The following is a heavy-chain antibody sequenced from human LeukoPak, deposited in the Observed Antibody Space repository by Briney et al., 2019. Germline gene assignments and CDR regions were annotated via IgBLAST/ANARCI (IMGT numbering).Heavy chain of an antibody. CDR1: AFTFNIYS. Sequence: GGCVRLFCVASAFTFNIYSMKWVRQAPGKGLEWLSYISGDSNTIYYADSVKGRFTISRDNGKNSLYLQMNSLRADDTAVYYCATPFDYWGQGTLVTVSS. CDR2: ISGDSNTI. J-gene: IGHJ4*02. V-gene: IGHV3-48*01. CDR3: ATPFDY.